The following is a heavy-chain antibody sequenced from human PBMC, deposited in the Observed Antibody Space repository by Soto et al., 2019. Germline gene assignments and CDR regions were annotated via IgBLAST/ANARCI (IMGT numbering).Heavy chain of an antibody. D-gene: IGHD3-10*01. CDR2: IYWDDDK. J-gene: IGHJ4*02. CDR1: GFSLSTSGVG. V-gene: IGHV2-5*02. CDR3: FRGSMVRGVIIISYFDY. Sequence: SGPTLVNPTQTLTLTCTSSGFSLSTSGVGVGWIRQPPGKALEWLALIYWDDDKRYSPSLKSRLTITQDTSKNQVVLTMTNMDPVDTSTYSWFRGSMVRGVIIISYFDYWGQGTLVTVSS.